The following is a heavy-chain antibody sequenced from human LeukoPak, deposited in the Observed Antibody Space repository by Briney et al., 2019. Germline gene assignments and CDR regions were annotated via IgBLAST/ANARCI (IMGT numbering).Heavy chain of an antibody. D-gene: IGHD3-3*01. CDR2: ISGSGGST. Sequence: GGSLRLSCAASGFTFSSYAMSWVRQAPGKGLEWVSAISGSGGSTYYADSVKGRFTISRDNSKNTLYLQMNSLRAEDTAVYYCANVADFWSGYSNWFDPWGQGTLVTVSS. V-gene: IGHV3-23*01. CDR1: GFTFSSYA. CDR3: ANVADFWSGYSNWFDP. J-gene: IGHJ5*02.